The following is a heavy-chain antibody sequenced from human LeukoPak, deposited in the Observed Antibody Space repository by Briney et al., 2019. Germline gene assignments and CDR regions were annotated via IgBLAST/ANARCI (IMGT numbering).Heavy chain of an antibody. J-gene: IGHJ4*02. V-gene: IGHV3-30*19. CDR1: GFTFDCCG. CDR2: ISYDGSNK. Sequence: GGSLRLSCAASGFTFDCCGMHWVRQAPGKGLVWVAVISYDGSNKYYADSVKGRFTISRDNSENTLYLQMNSLRAEDTAVYYCARFPPSIAVAHSSCWGQGTLVTVSS. D-gene: IGHD6-19*01. CDR3: ARFPPSIAVAHSSC.